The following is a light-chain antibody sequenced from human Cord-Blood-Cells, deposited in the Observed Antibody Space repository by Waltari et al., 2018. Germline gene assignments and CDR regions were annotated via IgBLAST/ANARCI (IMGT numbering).Light chain of an antibody. V-gene: IGLV3-25*03. CDR3: QSADSSGTVV. CDR1: ALPKQY. J-gene: IGLJ2*01. CDR2: KDS. Sequence: SYELTQQPSVSVSQGQTARLTCSGDALPKQYAYWYQQKPGQAPVLVIYKDSERPSGIPERFSGSSSGTTVTLTISGVQAEDEADYYCQSADSSGTVVFGGGTKLTVL.